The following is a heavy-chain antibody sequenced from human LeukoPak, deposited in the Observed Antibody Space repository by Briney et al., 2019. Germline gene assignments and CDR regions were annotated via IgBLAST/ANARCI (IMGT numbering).Heavy chain of an antibody. CDR2: ISGSGDAT. CDR1: GFTVSSNY. Sequence: GGSLRLSCAASGFTVSSNYMSWVRQAPGKRLEWVSGISGSGDATYYADSVKGRITISRDNSKNTPYLQMNSLRAEETAVYYCAKLRGLSSSSENNWFDPWGQGTLVTVSS. V-gene: IGHV3-23*01. CDR3: AKLRGLSSSSENNWFDP. D-gene: IGHD6-6*01. J-gene: IGHJ5*02.